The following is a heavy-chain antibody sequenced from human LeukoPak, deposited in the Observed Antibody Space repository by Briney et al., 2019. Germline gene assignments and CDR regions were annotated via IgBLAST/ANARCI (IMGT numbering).Heavy chain of an antibody. Sequence: GESLKISCRGSGYSFTSYWNAWVRQMPGKGLEWMGVIFPGDSNTRYSPSFQGQVTISADKSISTAYLQWSSLKASDTAMYYCAGWSGRYYYWGQGTLVTISS. V-gene: IGHV5-51*01. D-gene: IGHD1-26*01. CDR2: IFPGDSNT. J-gene: IGHJ4*02. CDR1: GYSFTSYW. CDR3: AGWSGRYYY.